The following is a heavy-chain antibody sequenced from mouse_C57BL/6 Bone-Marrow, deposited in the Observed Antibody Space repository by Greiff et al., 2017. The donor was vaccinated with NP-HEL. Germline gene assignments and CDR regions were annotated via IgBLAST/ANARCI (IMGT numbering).Heavy chain of an antibody. CDR3: AREMGIYYGYSAWFAY. V-gene: IGHV1-72*01. Sequence: VQLQQPGAELVKPGASVKLSCKASGYTFTSYWMHWVKQRPGRGLEWIGRIDPNSGGTKYNEKFKSKATLTVDKPSSTAYMQLSSLTSEDSAVYYCAREMGIYYGYSAWFAYWGQGTLVTVSA. CDR2: IDPNSGGT. D-gene: IGHD2-2*01. J-gene: IGHJ3*01. CDR1: GYTFTSYW.